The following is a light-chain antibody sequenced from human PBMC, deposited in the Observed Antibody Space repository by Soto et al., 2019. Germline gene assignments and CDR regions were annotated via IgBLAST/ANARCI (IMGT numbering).Light chain of an antibody. J-gene: IGKJ1*01. CDR1: QSVSSN. CDR2: DAS. Sequence: EIVMTQSPATLSVSPGERATLSCRASQSVSSNLAWYQQKPGQAPRLLIYDASSLQSGVPSRFSGSGSGTEFTLTISSLQPDDFATYYCQQYNSYSLTFGQGTKVDI. V-gene: IGKV3-15*01. CDR3: QQYNSYSLT.